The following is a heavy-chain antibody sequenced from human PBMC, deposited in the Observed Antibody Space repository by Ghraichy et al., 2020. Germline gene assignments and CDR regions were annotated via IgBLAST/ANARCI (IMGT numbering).Heavy chain of an antibody. D-gene: IGHD3-10*01. J-gene: IGHJ3*02. CDR3: ATDQDKVRGAYDAFDI. CDR2: FGPEDGEI. Sequence: ASVKVSCKVSGHTLTELPIHWVRQAPGKGLVWMGGFGPEDGEIIYAQKFQGRVTMTEDTSTDTAYMELSSLTSEDTAVYYCATDQDKVRGAYDAFDIWGRGTMVTVSS. CDR1: GHTLTELP. V-gene: IGHV1-24*01.